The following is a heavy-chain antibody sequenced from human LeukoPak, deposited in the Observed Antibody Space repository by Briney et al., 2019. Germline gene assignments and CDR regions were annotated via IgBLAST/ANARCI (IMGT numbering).Heavy chain of an antibody. CDR1: GFIFSSYW. CDR3: ARDKVWGSHAFDI. Sequence: GGSLRLSCAASGFIFSSYWMSWVRQAPGKGLEWVANIKQDGSEKYYVDSVKGQFTISRDNAKNSLYLQMNSLRAEDTAVYYCARDKVWGSHAFDIWGQGTMVTVSS. J-gene: IGHJ3*02. D-gene: IGHD7-27*01. V-gene: IGHV3-7*01. CDR2: IKQDGSEK.